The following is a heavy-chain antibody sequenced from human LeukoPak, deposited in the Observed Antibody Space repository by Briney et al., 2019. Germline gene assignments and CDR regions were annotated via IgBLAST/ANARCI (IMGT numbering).Heavy chain of an antibody. V-gene: IGHV1-46*01. CDR2: INPSGGST. Sequence: GASVKVSCKASGYTFTSYYMHWVRQAPGQGLEWMGIINPSGGSTSYAQKFQGRVTMTRDTSTSTVYMELSSLRSEDTAVYYCARDHPKIGPFLSNCSSTSCYARYFDYWGQGTLVTVSS. CDR3: ARDHPKIGPFLSNCSSTSCYARYFDY. D-gene: IGHD2-2*01. J-gene: IGHJ4*02. CDR1: GYTFTSYY.